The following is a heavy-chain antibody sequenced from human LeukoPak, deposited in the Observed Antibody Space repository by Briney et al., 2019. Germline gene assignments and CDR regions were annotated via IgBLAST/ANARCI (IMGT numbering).Heavy chain of an antibody. CDR1: GGTFSSYA. V-gene: IGHV1-69*04. CDR2: IIPIPGIP. D-gene: IGHD6-25*01. CDR3: ARVRMSAAALTWFDP. Sequence: SVKVSCEASGGTFSSYAISWVRQAPGQGLEWMGRIIPIPGIPNYAQKFQDRVTITADESTSTVYTEVKSLRSEDTAVYYCARVRMSAAALTWFDPWGQGTLVTVSS. J-gene: IGHJ5*02.